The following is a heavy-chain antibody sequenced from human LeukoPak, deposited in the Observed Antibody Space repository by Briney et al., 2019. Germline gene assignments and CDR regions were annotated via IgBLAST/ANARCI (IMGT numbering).Heavy chain of an antibody. J-gene: IGHJ6*04. CDR1: GFTFSSYE. Sequence: GGSLRISCAASGFTFSSYEVNWVRQAPGKGLEWVSYISSSGSTIYYADSVKGRFTISRDNAKNSLYLQMNSLRAEDTAVYYCAELGITMIGGVWGKGTTVTISS. CDR2: ISSSGSTI. V-gene: IGHV3-48*03. CDR3: AELGITMIGGV. D-gene: IGHD3-10*02.